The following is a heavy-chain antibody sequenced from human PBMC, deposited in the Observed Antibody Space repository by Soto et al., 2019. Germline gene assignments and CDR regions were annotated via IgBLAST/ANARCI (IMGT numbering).Heavy chain of an antibody. CDR2: IYPGDSDT. D-gene: IGHD6-19*01. Sequence: LKISCKGSGYSFTSYWIGWVRQMPGKGLERMGIIYPGDSDTRYSPSFQGQVTISADKSITTTYLQWSSLKASDTAIYYCARLFDTSGWYDYWGQGTLVTV. CDR1: GYSFTSYW. V-gene: IGHV5-51*01. CDR3: ARLFDTSGWYDY. J-gene: IGHJ4*02.